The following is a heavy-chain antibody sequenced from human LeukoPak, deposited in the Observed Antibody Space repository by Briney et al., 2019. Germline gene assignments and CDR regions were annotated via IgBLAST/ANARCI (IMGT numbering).Heavy chain of an antibody. V-gene: IGHV4-59*08. D-gene: IGHD2/OR15-2a*01. CDR3: AGHHPRNTVDF. J-gene: IGHJ4*02. CDR2: ISDIESI. Sequence: PSETLSLTCTVSGGSISSYYWSWIRQPPGKGLEWIAYISDIESINYNPSLKSRVTISLETSKNQFSLKLSSVTAADTAVYYCAGHHPRNTVDFWGQGTLVTVSS. CDR1: GGSISSYY.